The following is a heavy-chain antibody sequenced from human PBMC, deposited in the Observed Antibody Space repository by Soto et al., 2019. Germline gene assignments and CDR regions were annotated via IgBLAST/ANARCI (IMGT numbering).Heavy chain of an antibody. Sequence: SSETLSLTCTVSGGSISSGGYYWSWIRQHPGKGLEWIGYIYYSGSTCYNPSLKSRVTISVDTSKNQFSLKLSSVTAADTAVYYCASFKGYYYDSSGYWPDAFDIWGQGTMVTVSS. V-gene: IGHV4-31*03. J-gene: IGHJ3*02. CDR1: GGSISSGGYY. CDR3: ASFKGYYYDSSGYWPDAFDI. CDR2: IYYSGST. D-gene: IGHD3-22*01.